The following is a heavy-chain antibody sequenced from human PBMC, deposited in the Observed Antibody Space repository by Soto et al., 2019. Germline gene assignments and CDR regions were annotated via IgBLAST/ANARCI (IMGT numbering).Heavy chain of an antibody. D-gene: IGHD5-18*01. Sequence: PGWSLRLSCAASGFTFSSYGMHWVRQAPGKGLEWVAVISYDGSNKYYADSVKGRFTISRDNSKNTLYLQMNSLRAEDTAVYYCAKSTLRGYRYGQTNYWGQGTLVTVSS. V-gene: IGHV3-30*18. CDR1: GFTFSSYG. CDR3: AKSTLRGYRYGQTNY. J-gene: IGHJ4*02. CDR2: ISYDGSNK.